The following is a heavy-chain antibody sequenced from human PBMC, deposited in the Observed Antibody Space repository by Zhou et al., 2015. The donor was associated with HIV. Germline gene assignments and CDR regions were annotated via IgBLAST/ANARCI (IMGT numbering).Heavy chain of an antibody. Sequence: QVQLVQSGAEVKKPGSSVKVSCKASGYSFTSYGISWVRQAPGQGLEWMGWISVYNGNTNYAQKFQGRVTMTTDTSTSTAYMELRSLRSDDTAVYYCARVVIFGVVIAQYGFDPWGQGTLVTVSS. V-gene: IGHV1-18*01. J-gene: IGHJ5*02. CDR1: GYSFTSYG. CDR3: ARVVIFGVVIAQYGFDP. D-gene: IGHD3-3*01. CDR2: ISVYNGNT.